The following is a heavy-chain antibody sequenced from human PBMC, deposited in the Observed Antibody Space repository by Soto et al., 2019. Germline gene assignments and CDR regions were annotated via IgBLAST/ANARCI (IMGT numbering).Heavy chain of an antibody. Sequence: ASVKVSWKASGYAFTIYGISWVRQAPGQGLEWMGWISAYNGNTNYAQKLQGRVTMTTDTSTSTAYMELRSLRSDDTAVYYCARLWDCSGGSCYKYYGMDVWGQGTTVTVSS. CDR2: ISAYNGNT. D-gene: IGHD2-15*01. V-gene: IGHV1-18*01. CDR3: ARLWDCSGGSCYKYYGMDV. J-gene: IGHJ6*02. CDR1: GYAFTIYG.